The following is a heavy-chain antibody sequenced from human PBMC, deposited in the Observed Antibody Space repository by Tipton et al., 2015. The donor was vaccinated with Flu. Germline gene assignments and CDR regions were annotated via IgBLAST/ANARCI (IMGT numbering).Heavy chain of an antibody. Sequence: TLSLTCTVSGASISGYYWSWIRQPAGRGLEWIGHVYSSGSTKYNPSLKGRVTMSRDTSKNEFSLKLTSVTAADTAVYYCARDGDSICSSGRCFDYWGRGIVVTVTS. CDR3: ARDGDSICSSGRCFDY. V-gene: IGHV4-4*07. J-gene: IGHJ4*02. CDR1: GASISGYY. CDR2: VYSSGST. D-gene: IGHD2-15*01.